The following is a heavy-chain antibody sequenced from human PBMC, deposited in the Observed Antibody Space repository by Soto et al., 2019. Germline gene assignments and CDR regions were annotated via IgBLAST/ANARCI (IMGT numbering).Heavy chain of an antibody. CDR3: VKDLALMGDY. V-gene: IGHV3-30*18. CDR2: VLYDGSKK. CDR1: GLRFSDYG. Sequence: QVHLVESGGGVVQPGTSLRLSCTASGLRFSDYGMDWVRQAPGKGLEWVSRVLYDGSKKYYADSVKGRFTISRDNPRNTLYLQMDSLRADDTAVYYCVKDLALMGDYWGQGTPVTVSS. J-gene: IGHJ4*02. D-gene: IGHD3-16*01.